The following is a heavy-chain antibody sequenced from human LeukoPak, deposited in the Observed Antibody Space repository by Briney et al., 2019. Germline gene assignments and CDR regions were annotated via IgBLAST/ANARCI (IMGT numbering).Heavy chain of an antibody. Sequence: SETLSLTCTVSGGSISSSSYYWGWIRQLPGKGLEWIGSIYYSGSTYYNPSLKSRVTISVDTSKNQFSLKLSSVTAADTAVYYCARESVVPAATGFDYWGQGTLVTVSS. D-gene: IGHD2-2*01. CDR1: GGSISSSSYY. CDR2: IYYSGST. J-gene: IGHJ4*02. CDR3: ARESVVPAATGFDY. V-gene: IGHV4-39*02.